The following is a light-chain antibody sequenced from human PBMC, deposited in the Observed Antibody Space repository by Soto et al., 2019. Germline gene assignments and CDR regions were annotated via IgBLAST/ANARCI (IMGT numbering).Light chain of an antibody. J-gene: IGKJ2*01. CDR3: QHYGNSPPFT. CDR2: GAS. CDR1: QSVSSSY. Sequence: EIVLTQSPGTLSLSPGERATLSCRASQSVSSSYLAWYQQEPGQAPRLLIYGASSRATGIPDRFSGSGSGTDFTLTISRLEPEDFAVYFCQHYGNSPPFTFGQGTKVDIK. V-gene: IGKV3-20*01.